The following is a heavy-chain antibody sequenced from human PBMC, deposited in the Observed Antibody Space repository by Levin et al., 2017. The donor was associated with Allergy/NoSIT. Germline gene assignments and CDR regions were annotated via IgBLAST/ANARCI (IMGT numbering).Heavy chain of an antibody. Sequence: GGSLRLSCAASGFTFDDYAMHWVRQAPGKGLEWVSGISWNSGSIGYADSVKGRFTISRDNAKNSLYLQMNSLRAEDTALYYCVFLFRYCSSTSCQNPAFDIWGQGTMVTVSS. V-gene: IGHV3-9*01. CDR3: VFLFRYCSSTSCQNPAFDI. J-gene: IGHJ3*02. CDR1: GFTFDDYA. CDR2: ISWNSGSI. D-gene: IGHD2-2*01.